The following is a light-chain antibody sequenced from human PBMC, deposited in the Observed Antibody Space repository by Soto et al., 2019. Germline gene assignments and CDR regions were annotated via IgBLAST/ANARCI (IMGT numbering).Light chain of an antibody. Sequence: ELVLTQSPGTLSLSPGERATLSCRASQTVRNNYLAWYQQKPGQAPRLLIYGASSRATGIPDRFSGSGSGTDFTLTISRLEPEDFAVYYCQQYGSSPWTFGQGTKVDIK. CDR2: GAS. V-gene: IGKV3-20*01. CDR1: QTVRNNY. J-gene: IGKJ1*01. CDR3: QQYGSSPWT.